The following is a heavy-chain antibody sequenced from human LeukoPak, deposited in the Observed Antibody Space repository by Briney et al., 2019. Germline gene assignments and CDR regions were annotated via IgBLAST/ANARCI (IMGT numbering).Heavy chain of an antibody. CDR2: IYTSGST. V-gene: IGHV4-61*02. CDR3: ASYTIFEAFDI. CDR1: GGSISSGSYY. D-gene: IGHD3-3*01. Sequence: SQTLSLTCTVSGGSISSGSYYWSWIRQPAGEGLEWIGRIYTSGSTNYNPSLKSRVTISVDTSKNQFSLKLSSVTAADTAVYYCASYTIFEAFDIWGQGTMVTVSS. J-gene: IGHJ3*02.